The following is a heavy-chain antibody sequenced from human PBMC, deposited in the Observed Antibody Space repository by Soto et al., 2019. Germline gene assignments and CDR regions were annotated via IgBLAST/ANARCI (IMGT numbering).Heavy chain of an antibody. CDR1: GFTFSDYS. V-gene: IGHV3-30-3*01. D-gene: IGHD1-1*01. J-gene: IGHJ4*02. CDR3: ARDRATTLDY. CDR2: ISYDGSKK. Sequence: QVQLVESGGGVVQPGGSLRLSCAASGFTFSDYSIHWVRQAPGKGLEWVALISYDGSKKFYADSVKGRFTISRDNSKNTLYLQMNGLRAEDTAMYYCARDRATTLDYWGQGTLVTVSS.